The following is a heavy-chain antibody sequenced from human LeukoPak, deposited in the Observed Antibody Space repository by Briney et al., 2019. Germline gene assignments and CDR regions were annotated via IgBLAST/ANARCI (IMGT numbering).Heavy chain of an antibody. V-gene: IGHV1-18*01. D-gene: IGHD2-2*01. J-gene: IGHJ5*02. CDR3: ARFDGGYCSSTSCYGWFDP. CDR2: ISSYNDYT. Sequence: GASVKVSCKASGYTFIRFGISWVRQAPGQGLEWMGWISSYNDYTEYAQKLQGRVTMTTDSSTSTAYMELRSLRSDDTAVYYCARFDGGYCSSTSCYGWFDPWGQGTLVTVSS. CDR1: GYTFIRFG.